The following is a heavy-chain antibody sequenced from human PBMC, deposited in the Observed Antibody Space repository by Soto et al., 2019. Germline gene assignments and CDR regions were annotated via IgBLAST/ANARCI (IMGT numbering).Heavy chain of an antibody. CDR3: AKAYFVWSSEYPYYFDY. CDR2: ISGSGGRS. CDR1: GFTFSNYA. Sequence: EVQLLDSGGGLVQPGGSLRLSCAASGFTFSNYAMTWVRQGPGKGLEWVSGISGSGGRSYYADSVKGRFTISRDNSKSTLYLQMNSLRAEDTAVYYCAKAYFVWSSEYPYYFDYWGQGTLFTVSS. J-gene: IGHJ4*02. D-gene: IGHD3-16*01. V-gene: IGHV3-23*01.